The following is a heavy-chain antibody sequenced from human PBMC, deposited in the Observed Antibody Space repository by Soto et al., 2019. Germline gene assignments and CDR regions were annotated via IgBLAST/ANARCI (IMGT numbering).Heavy chain of an antibody. CDR1: GYTFTSYD. CDR3: ARGSYCSSTSCYARQDY. Sequence: ASVKVSCKASGYTFTSYDINWVRQATGQGLERMGRMNPNSGNTGYAQKFQGRVTMTRNTSISTAYMELSSLRSEDTAVYYCARGSYCSSTSCYARQDYWGQGTLVTVPQ. V-gene: IGHV1-8*01. D-gene: IGHD2-2*01. J-gene: IGHJ4*02. CDR2: MNPNSGNT.